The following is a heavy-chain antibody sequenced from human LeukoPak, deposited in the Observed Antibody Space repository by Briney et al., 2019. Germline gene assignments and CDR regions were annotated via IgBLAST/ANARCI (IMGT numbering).Heavy chain of an antibody. CDR3: ARVPTGPYCGGDCYSDAFDI. CDR2: TYYRSKWYN. J-gene: IGHJ3*02. D-gene: IGHD2-21*02. Sequence: SQTLSLTCAISGDSVSSNSAAWNWIRQSPSRGLEWLGRTYYRSKWYNDYAVSVKSRITINPDTSKNQFSLQLNSVTPEDTAVYYCARVPTGPYCGGDCYSDAFDIWGQGTMVTVSS. CDR1: GDSVSSNSAA. V-gene: IGHV6-1*01.